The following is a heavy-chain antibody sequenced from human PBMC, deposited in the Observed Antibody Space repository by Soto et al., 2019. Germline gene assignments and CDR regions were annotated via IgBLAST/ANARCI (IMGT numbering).Heavy chain of an antibody. CDR3: ARGVHYDSSGYYYFY. D-gene: IGHD3-22*01. V-gene: IGHV1-69*01. J-gene: IGHJ4*02. CDR2: LIPIFGTA. Sequence: QVQLVQSGAEVTKPGSSVKVSCKASGGTFSTYAIDWVRQSPGQGLEWMGGLIPIFGTATYAQNFQGRITITVDDSTNTAYMELRILRSQDTAVYYCARGVHYDSSGYYYFYWGQGTLVTVSS. CDR1: GGTFSTYA.